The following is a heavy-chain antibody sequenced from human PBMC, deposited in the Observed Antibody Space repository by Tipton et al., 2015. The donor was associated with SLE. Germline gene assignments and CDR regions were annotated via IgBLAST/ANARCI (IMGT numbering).Heavy chain of an antibody. Sequence: SLRLSCAAFGFTVSSNYMSWVRQAPGKGLEWVSVIYSGGSTYYADSVKGRFTISRDNSKNTLYLQMNSLRAEDTAVYYCGGSGYDSLAFGYWGQGTLVIVSA. CDR2: IYSGGST. D-gene: IGHD5-12*01. CDR1: GFTVSSNY. CDR3: GGSGYDSLAFGY. J-gene: IGHJ4*02. V-gene: IGHV3-66*01.